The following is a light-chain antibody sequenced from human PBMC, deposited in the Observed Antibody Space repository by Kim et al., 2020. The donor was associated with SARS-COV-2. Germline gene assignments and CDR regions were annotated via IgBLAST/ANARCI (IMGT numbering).Light chain of an antibody. V-gene: IGKV3-20*01. J-gene: IGKJ5*01. CDR3: QRDGGS. CDR2: GAS. CDR1: QSVPNNK. Sequence: LSLSPGERATLSCRAGQSVPNNKVAWYQQKPGQAPRLLIHGASRRATGIPDRFSGSGSGTDFTLSIDGLESDDFAVYYCQRDGGSFGQGTRLEIK.